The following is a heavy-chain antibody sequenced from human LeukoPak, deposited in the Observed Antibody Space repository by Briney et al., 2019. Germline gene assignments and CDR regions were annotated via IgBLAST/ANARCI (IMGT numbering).Heavy chain of an antibody. D-gene: IGHD3-3*01. CDR3: ARDLAAYYDFWSGYSWYHDYFDC. CDR2: INSDGSST. V-gene: IGHV3-74*01. J-gene: IGHJ4*02. Sequence: GGSLRLSCAASGFTFSSYWMHWVRQAPGKGLVWVSRINSDGSSTSYADSVKGRFTISRDNAKDTLYLQMNSLRAEDTAVYYCARDLAAYYDFWSGYSWYHDYFDCWGQGTLVTVSS. CDR1: GFTFSSYW.